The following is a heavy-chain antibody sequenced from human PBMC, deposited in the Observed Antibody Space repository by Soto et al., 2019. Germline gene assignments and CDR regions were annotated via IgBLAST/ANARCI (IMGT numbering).Heavy chain of an antibody. CDR2: ISTSGSYK. D-gene: IGHD2-21*01. Sequence: LRLSCAVSGFTFSDYYMTWIRQAPGKGLEWVSYISTSGSYKNYGDSVKGRFTISRDNAKNLLYLQMNSLRADDTAVYYCARDQDRDGDENMFDYWGQGTLVTVSS. V-gene: IGHV3-11*06. CDR1: GFTFSDYY. J-gene: IGHJ4*02. CDR3: ARDQDRDGDENMFDY.